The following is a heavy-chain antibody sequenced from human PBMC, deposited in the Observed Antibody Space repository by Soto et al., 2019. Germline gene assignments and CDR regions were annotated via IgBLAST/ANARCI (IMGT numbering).Heavy chain of an antibody. CDR2: IRSKSNKYAT. D-gene: IGHD1-26*01. CDR1: GFSFSGSA. Sequence: GGSLRLSCTASGFSFSGSAMHWVRQASGKGLEWVGRIRSKSNKYATLYAASVKGRFTISRDDSQNTAYLQMESLKSEDTAVYYCSSGSYYSSYWGQGTLVTVSS. V-gene: IGHV3-73*01. CDR3: SSGSYYSSY. J-gene: IGHJ4*02.